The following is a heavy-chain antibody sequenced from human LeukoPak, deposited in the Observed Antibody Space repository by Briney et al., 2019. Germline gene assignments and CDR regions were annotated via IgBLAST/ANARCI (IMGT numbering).Heavy chain of an antibody. J-gene: IGHJ3*02. D-gene: IGHD3-22*01. CDR2: IYSDGRI. Sequence: GGSLRLSCAASGFTVSRNYMNWVRQAPGKGLEWVSIIYSDGRIYYADSVKGRFTISRDNSKNTVHLLMNSLRADDTAVYYCARVKRLLPNDAFDMWGQGTMVTVSS. CDR1: GFTVSRNY. CDR3: ARVKRLLPNDAFDM. V-gene: IGHV3-66*01.